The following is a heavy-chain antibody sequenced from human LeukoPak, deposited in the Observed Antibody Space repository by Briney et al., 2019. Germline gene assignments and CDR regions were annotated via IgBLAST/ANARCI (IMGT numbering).Heavy chain of an antibody. CDR2: INSRGAT. CDR1: GFTVGDNY. Sequence: GGSLRLSCAASGFTVGDNYISCVRHARGRWLEWVSVINSRGATYNADSVEGRFTTSRDRSKNTLYLQMSRLGAEATAVYYCATAPSSLFDYWGKGTLVTVSS. V-gene: IGHV3-53*01. D-gene: IGHD2-2*01. CDR3: ATAPSSLFDY. J-gene: IGHJ4*02.